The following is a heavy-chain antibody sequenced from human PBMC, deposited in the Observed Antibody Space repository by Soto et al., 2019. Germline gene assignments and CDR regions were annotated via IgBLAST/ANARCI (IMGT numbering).Heavy chain of an antibody. CDR1: GGSISSGGYY. CDR3: ARLDSSGSYYGYYFDY. CDR2: IYYSGST. J-gene: IGHJ4*02. V-gene: IGHV4-31*03. Sequence: QVQLQESGPGLVKPSQTLSLTCTVSGGSISSGGYYWSWIRQHPGKGLEWIGYIYYSGSTYYNPSLKSRVTISVDTSKNQFSLKLSSVTAADTAVYYCARLDSSGSYYGYYFDYWGQGTLVTVSS. D-gene: IGHD3-22*01.